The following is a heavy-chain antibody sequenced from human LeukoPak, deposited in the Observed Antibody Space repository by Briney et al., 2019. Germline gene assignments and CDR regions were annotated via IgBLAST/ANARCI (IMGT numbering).Heavy chain of an antibody. D-gene: IGHD2-15*01. V-gene: IGHV3-30*02. CDR1: GFTFSSYD. CDR3: AKDETVVAATPGYFDY. Sequence: PGGSLRLSCAASGFTFSSYDMNWVRQAPGKGLEWVAFIRYDGSNKYYADSVKGRFTISRDNSKNTLYLQMNSLRAEDTAVYYCAKDETVVAATPGYFDYWGQGTLVTVSS. J-gene: IGHJ4*02. CDR2: IRYDGSNK.